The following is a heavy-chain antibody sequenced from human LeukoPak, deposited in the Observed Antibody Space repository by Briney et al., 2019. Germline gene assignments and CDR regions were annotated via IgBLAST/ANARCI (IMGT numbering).Heavy chain of an antibody. CDR3: ARHRVIGSGGPNWFDP. V-gene: IGHV4-39*01. Sequence: SETLSLTCTVSGGSISSSSYYWGWIRQPPGKGLEWVGSIYYSGSTYYNPSLKSRVTISVDTSKNQFSLKLSSVTAADTAVYYCARHRVIGSGGPNWFDPWGQGTLVTVSS. J-gene: IGHJ5*02. CDR2: IYYSGST. CDR1: GGSISSSSYY. D-gene: IGHD3-10*01.